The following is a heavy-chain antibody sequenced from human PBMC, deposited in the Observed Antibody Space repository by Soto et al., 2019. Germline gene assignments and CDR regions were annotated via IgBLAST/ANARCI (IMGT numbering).Heavy chain of an antibody. CDR1: GGTFSSYA. J-gene: IGHJ4*02. CDR3: AREARDGYNKWVPFDY. V-gene: IGHV1-69*06. Sequence: QVQLVQSGAEVKKPGSSVKVSCKASGGTFSSYAISWVRQAPGQGLEWMGGIIPIFGTANYAQKFQGRVTITADKSTSTAYMELSSLRSEDTAVYYCAREARDGYNKWVPFDYWGQGTLVTVSS. CDR2: IIPIFGTA. D-gene: IGHD5-12*01.